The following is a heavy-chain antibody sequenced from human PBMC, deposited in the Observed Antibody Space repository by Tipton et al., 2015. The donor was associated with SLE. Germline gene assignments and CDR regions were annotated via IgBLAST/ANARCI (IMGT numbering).Heavy chain of an antibody. V-gene: IGHV4-31*03. CDR2: IYYSEST. CDR1: GGSISSGGYY. D-gene: IGHD2-2*01. J-gene: IGHJ4*02. CDR3: ARDRGGSSTSGLVPPYLDY. Sequence: TLSLTCTVSGGSISSGGYYWSWIRQHPGKGLEWIGYIYYSESTYYNPSLRSRVTISVDTSKNQFSLKLSSVTAADTAVYYCARDRGGSSTSGLVPPYLDYWGQGTLVTVSS.